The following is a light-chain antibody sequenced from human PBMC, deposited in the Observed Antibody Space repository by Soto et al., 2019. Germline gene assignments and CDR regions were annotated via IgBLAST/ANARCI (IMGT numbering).Light chain of an antibody. CDR2: ATS. J-gene: IGKJ2*01. CDR1: QNFGNT. CDR3: QQYNNWPLF. Sequence: EIVMTQSPATLSVSPGERVTLSCRASQNFGNTLALYQQKPGQAPRLLIYATSTRATVIPARFSGSGSGTEFSLTISSLQSEDFALYYCQQYNNWPLFFGQGTKLEIK. V-gene: IGKV3-15*01.